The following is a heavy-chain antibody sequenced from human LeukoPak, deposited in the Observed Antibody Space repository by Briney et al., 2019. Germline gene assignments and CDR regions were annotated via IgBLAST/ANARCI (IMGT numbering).Heavy chain of an antibody. J-gene: IGHJ4*02. V-gene: IGHV5-51*01. CDR1: GYTFTSYW. Sequence: MSGESLKISCKGSGYTFTSYWIGWVRPMPGKGLEWMGIIYPGDSDTRYSPSFQGQVTILADKSISTAYLQWSSLKASDTAMYYCARRSSGWYQDYWGQGTLVTVSS. CDR2: IYPGDSDT. D-gene: IGHD6-19*01. CDR3: ARRSSGWYQDY.